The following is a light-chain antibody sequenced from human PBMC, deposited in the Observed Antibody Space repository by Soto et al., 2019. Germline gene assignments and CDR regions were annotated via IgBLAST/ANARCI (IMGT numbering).Light chain of an antibody. CDR1: QDSTNH. CDR3: QKHDGVPL. CDR2: DAS. V-gene: IGKV1-33*01. Sequence: DIQLTQSPSSLSASVGDRVTITCQASQDSTNHLNWYQQKPGKAPNLLIYDASNLETGVPSRFSGGGSGTFFSFTINSLQPEDIATYYCQKHDGVPLFGPGTKVEIK. J-gene: IGKJ3*01.